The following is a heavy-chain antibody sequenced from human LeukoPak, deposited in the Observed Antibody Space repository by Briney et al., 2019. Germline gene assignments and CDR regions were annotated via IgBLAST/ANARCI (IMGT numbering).Heavy chain of an antibody. CDR3: ARHPSGSSFDY. D-gene: IGHD1-26*01. CDR2: IHHTGST. V-gene: IGHV4-39*01. Sequence: SETLSLTCSVSRGSISISNYYWGWIRQPPGKGLEWIGTIHHTGSTYYNPSLRSRVTVSVDTSNNQFSLKVTSVTAADTAIYYCARHPSGSSFDYWGQGTLVAVSS. J-gene: IGHJ4*02. CDR1: RGSISISNYY.